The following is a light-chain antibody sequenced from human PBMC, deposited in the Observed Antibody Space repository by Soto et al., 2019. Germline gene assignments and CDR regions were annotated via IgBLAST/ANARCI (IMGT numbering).Light chain of an antibody. CDR3: SSYTTSSTPV. V-gene: IGLV2-14*01. CDR2: EVS. CDR1: SSDVGGYKY. J-gene: IGLJ3*02. Sequence: QSVLTQPASVSGSPGQSITISCTGSSSDVGGYKYVSWYQQHPGRAPKLMIYEVSNWPSGVSNRFSGSKSGNTASLTISGLQAEDEADYYCSSYTTSSTPVFGGGTKLTVL.